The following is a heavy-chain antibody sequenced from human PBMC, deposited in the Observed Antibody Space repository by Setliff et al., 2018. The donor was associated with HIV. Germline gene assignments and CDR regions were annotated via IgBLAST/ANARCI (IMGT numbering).Heavy chain of an antibody. CDR3: ARVGGSYSDYYYYYYMDV. CDR2: IYYNVNN. CDR1: GVSISSQY. Sequence: SETLSLTCAVSGVSISSQYWSWIRQPPGKGLEWIGFIYYNVNNNYNPSLKSRVSISIDTSKNQFSLTLTSATAADTAVYYCARVGGSYSDYYYYYYMDVWGKGTTVTVSS. J-gene: IGHJ6*03. D-gene: IGHD1-26*01. V-gene: IGHV4-59*11.